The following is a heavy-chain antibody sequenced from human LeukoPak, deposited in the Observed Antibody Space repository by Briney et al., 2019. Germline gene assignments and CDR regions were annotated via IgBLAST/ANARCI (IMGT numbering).Heavy chain of an antibody. J-gene: IGHJ1*01. Sequence: WIRQAPGKGLELIGSVHFSGTTYYNPSLKSRVAIALDTSKNQFSLKLRSVTAADTAIYYCAKHGMWLVWLENWGHGTLVTVSS. V-gene: IGHV4-39*01. CDR2: VHFSGTT. CDR3: AKHGMWLVWLEN. D-gene: IGHD6-19*01.